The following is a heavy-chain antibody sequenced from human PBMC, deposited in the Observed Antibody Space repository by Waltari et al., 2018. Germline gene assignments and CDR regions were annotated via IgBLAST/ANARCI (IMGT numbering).Heavy chain of an antibody. V-gene: IGHV3-9*01. CDR1: GFKFADHL. Sequence: EVQLVESGGELVQPGTFVKLSCAGSGFKFADHLMHWVRQGPGEGLEWVASISWNSGGIDYADSVKGRFIISRDNAKNSLYLQMTSLRPEDTALYYCVKDKAAAISRPVGGWDYWGQGTQVTVSS. D-gene: IGHD3-16*01. CDR3: VKDKAAAISRPVGGWDY. J-gene: IGHJ4*02. CDR2: ISWNSGGI.